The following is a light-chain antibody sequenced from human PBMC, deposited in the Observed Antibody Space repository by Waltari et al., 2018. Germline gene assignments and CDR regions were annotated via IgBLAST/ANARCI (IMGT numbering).Light chain of an antibody. CDR3: QQYNDWPLT. CDR2: AAS. CDR1: QSISSN. Sequence: EIVLTQSPATLSVSPGERATLSCRASQSISSNLVWYQQKLGQVPRVLIYAASTRVTGMPARFSGSGSGTEFTLTISSLQSEDFAVYYCQQYNDWPLTFGGGTKVEIK. J-gene: IGKJ4*01. V-gene: IGKV3-15*01.